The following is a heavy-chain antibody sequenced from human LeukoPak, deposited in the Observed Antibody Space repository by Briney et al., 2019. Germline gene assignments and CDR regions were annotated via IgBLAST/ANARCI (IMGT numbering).Heavy chain of an antibody. CDR1: GYTFTSYV. D-gene: IGHD3-22*01. CDR2: INPNSVNT. J-gene: IGHJ4*02. CDR3: ARGSGYLRVGY. V-gene: IGHV1-8*03. Sequence: GASVKVSCKAPGYTFTSYVINRVPQTTGQGLEWMGWINPNSVNTDYAQKFQSSVTLTRNTSISTAYMELSSLRAEDTAVYYCARGSGYLRVGYWGQGTLVTVSS.